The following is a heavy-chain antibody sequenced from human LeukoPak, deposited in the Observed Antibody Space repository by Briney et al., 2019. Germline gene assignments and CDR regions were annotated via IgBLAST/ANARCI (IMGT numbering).Heavy chain of an antibody. CDR3: ARGGGWFDY. J-gene: IGHJ4*02. D-gene: IGHD6-19*01. CDR1: GFTFSSAW. V-gene: IGHV3-30-3*01. CDR2: ISYDGSNK. Sequence: GGSLRLSCAASGFTFSSAWMTWVRQAPGKGLEWVAVISYDGSNKYYADSVKGRFTISRDNSKNTLYLQMNSLRAEDTAVYYCARGGGWFDYWGQGTLVTVSS.